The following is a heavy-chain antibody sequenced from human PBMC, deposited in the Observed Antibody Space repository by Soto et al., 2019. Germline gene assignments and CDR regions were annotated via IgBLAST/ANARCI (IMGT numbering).Heavy chain of an antibody. CDR3: ARDREAGYNFYYGMDV. CDR1: GADINTYS. Sequence: SETLSLTCSDSGADINTYSWTWIRQPAGKGLEWIGRIYTSASINYNPSLRGRVTLSVDTSTNQVSLKLASVTAADTAVYYCARDREAGYNFYYGMDVWGQGTTVPVSS. CDR2: IYTSASI. V-gene: IGHV4-4*07. J-gene: IGHJ6*02. D-gene: IGHD6-19*01.